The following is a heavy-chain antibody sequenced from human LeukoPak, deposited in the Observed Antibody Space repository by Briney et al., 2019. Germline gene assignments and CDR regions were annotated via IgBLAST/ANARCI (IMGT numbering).Heavy chain of an antibody. D-gene: IGHD6-6*01. J-gene: IGHJ4*02. Sequence: SVKVSCKASGGTFSSYAIRWVRKAPGQGLEWMGGIIPIFGTANYAQKFQGRVTITTDASTSTAYMELSSLRSEDTAVYYCARETSIAAFDYWGQGTLVTVSS. V-gene: IGHV1-69*05. CDR2: IIPIFGTA. CDR1: GGTFSSYA. CDR3: ARETSIAAFDY.